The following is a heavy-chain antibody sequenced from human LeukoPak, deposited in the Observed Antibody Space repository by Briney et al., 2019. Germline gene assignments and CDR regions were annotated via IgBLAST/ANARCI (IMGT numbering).Heavy chain of an antibody. CDR3: ARTRGYDSSGYYVH. D-gene: IGHD3-22*01. V-gene: IGHV4-31*03. Sequence: SETLSLTCTVSGGSISSGGYYWSWIRQHPGKGLEWIGYIYYSGSTYYNPSLKSRVTISVDTSENQFSLKLSSVTAADTAVYYCARTRGYDSSGYYVHWGQGTLVTVSS. J-gene: IGHJ4*02. CDR1: GGSISSGGYY. CDR2: IYYSGST.